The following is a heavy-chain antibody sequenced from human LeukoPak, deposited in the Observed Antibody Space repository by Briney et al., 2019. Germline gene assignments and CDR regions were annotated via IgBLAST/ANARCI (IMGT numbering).Heavy chain of an antibody. V-gene: IGHV1-8*02. Sequence: ASVKVSCKASGGTFSSYAISWVRQAPGQGLEWMGWMNPNSGNTGYAQKFQGRVTMTRNTSISTAYMELSSLRSEDTAVYCCAREVGDGMDVWGQGTTVTVSS. D-gene: IGHD3-16*01. CDR2: MNPNSGNT. J-gene: IGHJ6*02. CDR1: GGTFSSYA. CDR3: AREVGDGMDV.